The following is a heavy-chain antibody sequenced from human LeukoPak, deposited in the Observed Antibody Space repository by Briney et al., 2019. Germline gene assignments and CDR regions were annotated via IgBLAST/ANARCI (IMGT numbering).Heavy chain of an antibody. CDR3: ASTYYYDSSGYYYPYDY. Sequence: GGSLRLSCAASGFTVSSNYMSWVRQAPGKGLESVSVIYSGGSTYYADSVKGRFTISRDNSKNTLYLQMNSLRAEDTAVYYCASTYYYDSSGYYYPYDYWGQGTLVTVSS. V-gene: IGHV3-53*01. J-gene: IGHJ4*02. CDR1: GFTVSSNY. D-gene: IGHD3-22*01. CDR2: IYSGGST.